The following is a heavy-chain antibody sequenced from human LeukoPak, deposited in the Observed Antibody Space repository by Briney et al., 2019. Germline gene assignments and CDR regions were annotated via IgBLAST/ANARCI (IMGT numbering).Heavy chain of an antibody. D-gene: IGHD6-6*01. Sequence: GGSLRLSCAASGFTFSSYSMNWVRQALGKGLEWVSYISSSSSTIYYADSVKGRFTISRDNAKNSLYLQMNSLRAEDTAVYYSARAWSSSYAFDIWGQGTMVTVSS. J-gene: IGHJ3*02. CDR2: ISSSSSTI. V-gene: IGHV3-48*01. CDR3: ARAWSSSYAFDI. CDR1: GFTFSSYS.